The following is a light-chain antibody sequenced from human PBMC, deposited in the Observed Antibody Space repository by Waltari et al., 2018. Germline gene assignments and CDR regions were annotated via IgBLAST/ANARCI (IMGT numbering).Light chain of an antibody. J-gene: IGLJ3*02. CDR3: CSYADSRTWV. CDR2: EDS. CDR1: RSDVGRYDL. V-gene: IGLV2-23*01. Sequence: QSALTQPASVSGSPGQSITISCTGSRSDVGRYDLVSWYQHHPDKAPQVIIFEDSKRPSGVSNRFSRSKSGNTASLTISGLQAEDEADYYCCSYADSRTWVFGGGTKLTVL.